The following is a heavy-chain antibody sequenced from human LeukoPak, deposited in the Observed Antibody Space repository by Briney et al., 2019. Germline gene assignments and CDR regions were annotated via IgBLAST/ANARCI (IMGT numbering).Heavy chain of an antibody. V-gene: IGHV3-23*01. Sequence: GGSLRLSCAASGFTFSSYAMCWVGQAPGKGLEWVSAISGSGGSTYYADSVKGRFTISRDNSKNTLYLQMNSLRAEDTAVYYCAKVGAIGGDYFDYWGQGTLVTVSS. D-gene: IGHD3-10*01. J-gene: IGHJ4*02. CDR3: AKVGAIGGDYFDY. CDR2: ISGSGGST. CDR1: GFTFSSYA.